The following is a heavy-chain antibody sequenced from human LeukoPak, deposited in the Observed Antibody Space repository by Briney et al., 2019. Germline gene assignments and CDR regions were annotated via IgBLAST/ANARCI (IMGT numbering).Heavy chain of an antibody. CDR2: ISYDGSNK. Sequence: GGSLGLSCAASGFTFSSYAMHWVRQAPGKGLEWVAVISYDGSNKYYADSVKGRFTISRDNSKNTLYLQMNSLRAEDTAVYYCARNALNGGYAFDIWGQGTMVTVSS. CDR1: GFTFSSYA. V-gene: IGHV3-30*04. CDR3: ARNALNGGYAFDI. J-gene: IGHJ3*02. D-gene: IGHD1-1*01.